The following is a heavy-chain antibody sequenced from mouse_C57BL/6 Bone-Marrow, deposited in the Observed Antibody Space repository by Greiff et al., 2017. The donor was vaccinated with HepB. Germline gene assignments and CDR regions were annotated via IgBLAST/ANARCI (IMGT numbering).Heavy chain of an antibody. CDR1: GYTFTSYW. CDR2: IHPNSGST. Sequence: VQLQQPGAELVKPGASVKLSCKASGYTFTSYWMHWVKQRPGQGLEWIGMIHPNSGSTNYNEKFKRKATLTVDKSSSTAYMQLSSLTSEDSAVYYCAGWRRGFDYWGQGTTLTVSS. J-gene: IGHJ2*01. D-gene: IGHD2-3*01. CDR3: AGWRRGFDY. V-gene: IGHV1-64*01.